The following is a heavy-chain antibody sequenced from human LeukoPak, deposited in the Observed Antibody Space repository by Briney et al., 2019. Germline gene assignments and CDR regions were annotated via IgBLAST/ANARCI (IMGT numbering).Heavy chain of an antibody. J-gene: IGHJ4*02. CDR2: MNPNSGNT. CDR1: GYTFISYD. Sequence: ASVKVSCKASGYTFISYDINWVRQTTGQGLEWMGWMNPNSGNTGYTQKFQGRVTMTRNTSISTAYMELSSLRSEDTAVYYCGRGRGNGRPENYFDYWGQGTLVTVSS. D-gene: IGHD2-8*01. V-gene: IGHV1-8*01. CDR3: GRGRGNGRPENYFDY.